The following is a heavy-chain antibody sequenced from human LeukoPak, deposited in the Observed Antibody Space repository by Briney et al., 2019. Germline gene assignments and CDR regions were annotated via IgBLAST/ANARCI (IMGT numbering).Heavy chain of an antibody. J-gene: IGHJ4*02. CDR3: ANQYPNYYYCSGYSPPGY. CDR1: GGTFSSYA. Sequence: SVKVSCKASGGTFSSYAISWVRQAPGQGLEWMGRIIPILGIANYAQKFQGRVTITADKSTSTAYMELRSLRSEDTAVYYFANQYPNYYYCSGYSPPGYWGQGTLVTVSS. CDR2: IIPILGIA. D-gene: IGHD3-22*01. V-gene: IGHV1-69*04.